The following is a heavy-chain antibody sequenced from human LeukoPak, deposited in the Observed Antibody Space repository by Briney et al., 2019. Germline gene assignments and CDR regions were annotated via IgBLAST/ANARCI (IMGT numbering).Heavy chain of an antibody. CDR3: VRDLV. Sequence: GGSLRRSCAASGFTFSDYSMNWVRQAPGKGLEWISSIGGIGTYIYYADSVKGRFPISRDNAKNSVYLQMNSLRGEDTAVYYCVRDLVWGQETLVTVSS. CDR2: IGGIGTYI. CDR1: GFTFSDYS. J-gene: IGHJ4*02. V-gene: IGHV3-21*01.